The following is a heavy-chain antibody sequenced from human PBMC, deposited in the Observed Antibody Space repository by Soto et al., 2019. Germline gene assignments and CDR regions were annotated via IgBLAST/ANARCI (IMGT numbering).Heavy chain of an antibody. CDR3: ARDSPDDFWSGYSGY. CDR1: GGTFSSYT. J-gene: IGHJ4*02. CDR2: IIPILGIA. D-gene: IGHD3-3*01. Sequence: GASVKVSCKASGGTFSSYTISWVRQAPGQGLEWMGRIIPILGIANYAQKFQGRVTITADKSTSTAYMELSSLRSEDTAVYYCARDSPDDFWSGYSGYWGQGTLVTVSS. V-gene: IGHV1-69*04.